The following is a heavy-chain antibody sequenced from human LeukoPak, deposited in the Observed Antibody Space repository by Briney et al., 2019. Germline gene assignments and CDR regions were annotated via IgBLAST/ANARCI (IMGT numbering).Heavy chain of an antibody. V-gene: IGHV3-30*02. CDR1: GFTFSSYG. CDR3: AKALLRFLEWTFDP. CDR2: IRYDGSNK. J-gene: IGHJ5*02. D-gene: IGHD3-3*01. Sequence: HPGGSLRLPCAASGFTFSSYGMHWVRQAPGKGLEWVAFIRYDGSNKYYADSVKGRFTISRDNSKNTLYLQMNSLRAEDTAVYYCAKALLRFLEWTFDPWGQGTLVTVSS.